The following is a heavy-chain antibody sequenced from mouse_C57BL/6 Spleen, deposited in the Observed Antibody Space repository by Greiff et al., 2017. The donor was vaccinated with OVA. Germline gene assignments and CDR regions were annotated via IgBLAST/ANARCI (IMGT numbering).Heavy chain of an antibody. D-gene: IGHD1-1*01. J-gene: IGHJ2*01. CDR3: ARSDGSSYEYCDD. V-gene: IGHV1-50*01. CDR2: IDPSDSYT. Sequence: QVQLQQPGAELVKPGASVKLSCKASGYTFTSYWMQWVKQRPGQGLEWIGEIDPSDSYTNYNQKFKGKATLTVDTSSSTAYMQLSSLTSEDSAVYDGARSDGSSYEYCDDWGQGTTLTVSS. CDR1: GYTFTSYW.